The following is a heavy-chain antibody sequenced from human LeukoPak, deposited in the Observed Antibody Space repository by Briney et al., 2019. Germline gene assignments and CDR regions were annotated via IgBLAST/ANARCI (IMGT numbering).Heavy chain of an antibody. CDR1: GGSISSGGYS. V-gene: IGHV4-30-2*01. Sequence: SETLSLTCAVSGGSISSGGYSWSWIRQPPGKGLEWIGYIYHSGSTYYNPSLKSRVTISVDRSKNQFSLKLSSVTAADTAVYYCARVGQLEGFDYWGQGTLVTVSS. D-gene: IGHD6-6*01. CDR2: IYHSGST. CDR3: ARVGQLEGFDY. J-gene: IGHJ4*02.